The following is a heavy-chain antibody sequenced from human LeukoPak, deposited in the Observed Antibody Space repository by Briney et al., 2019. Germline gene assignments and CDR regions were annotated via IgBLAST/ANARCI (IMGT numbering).Heavy chain of an antibody. CDR2: IRYDGSDK. CDR3: AKEKTYGDYYAFDI. V-gene: IGHV3-30*02. Sequence: GGSLRLSCAASGFTFTNDFMTWVRQAPGKGLEWVAFIRYDGSDKYYADAVKGRFTISRDNSKNTVYLQMDSLRAEDTAVYYCAKEKTYGDYYAFDIWGQGTMVTVSS. D-gene: IGHD4-17*01. J-gene: IGHJ3*02. CDR1: GFTFTNDF.